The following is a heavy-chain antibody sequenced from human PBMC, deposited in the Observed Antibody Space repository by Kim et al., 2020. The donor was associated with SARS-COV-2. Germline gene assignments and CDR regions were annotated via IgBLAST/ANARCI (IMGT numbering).Heavy chain of an antibody. CDR2: IFSDGRT. D-gene: IGHD3-22*01. CDR3: ARAGSYDSSGHYFDFPIDL. Sequence: GGSLRLSCAPSGFSVRNTYLSWVRQAPGKGLEWVSLIFSDGRTFYADSVKGRFTVSKDNSKDTLYLQMNSLRAEDTAVYFCARAGSYDSSGHYFDFPIDLWGQGTTVTVSS. J-gene: IGHJ6*02. CDR1: GFSVRNTY. V-gene: IGHV3-66*01.